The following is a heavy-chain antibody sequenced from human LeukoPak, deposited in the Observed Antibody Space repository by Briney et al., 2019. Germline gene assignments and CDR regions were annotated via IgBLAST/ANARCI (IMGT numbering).Heavy chain of an antibody. CDR1: GFTFGDYG. Sequence: GSLRLSCTASGFTFGDYGMSWIRQPPGKGLEWIGEINHSGSTNYNPSLKSRVTISVDTSKNQFSLKLSSVTAADTAVYYCARGWYQQTYYFDYWGQGTLVTVSS. J-gene: IGHJ4*02. CDR3: ARGWYQQTYYFDY. V-gene: IGHV4-34*01. CDR2: INHSGST. D-gene: IGHD2-2*01.